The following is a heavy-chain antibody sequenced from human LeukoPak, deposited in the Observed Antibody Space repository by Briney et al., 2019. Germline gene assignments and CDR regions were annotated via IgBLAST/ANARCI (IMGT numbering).Heavy chain of an antibody. V-gene: IGHV4-34*01. CDR2: INHSGST. Sequence: KPSETLSLTCAVYGGSFSGYYWSWIRQPPGKGLEWIGEINHSGSTNYNPSLKSRVTISVDTSKNQFSLKLSSVTAAGTAVYYCARSSGFAYWGQGTLVTVSS. D-gene: IGHD6-19*01. J-gene: IGHJ4*02. CDR1: GGSFSGYY. CDR3: ARSSGFAY.